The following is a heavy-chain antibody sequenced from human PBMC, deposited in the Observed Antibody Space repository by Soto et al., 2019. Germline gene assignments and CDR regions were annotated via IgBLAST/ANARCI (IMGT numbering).Heavy chain of an antibody. D-gene: IGHD3-10*01. Sequence: EVQLVESGGGLVQPGGSLRLSCAASGFTFSTRWMMWVRQAPGKGLEWGANINQDGSERYYEDSVKGRFTISRDNAKNSLYLQMSSRRAEDTTVYYCVKDNRGIYWGQGTLVTVSS. CDR1: GFTFSTRW. J-gene: IGHJ4*02. CDR2: INQDGSER. V-gene: IGHV3-7*01. CDR3: VKDNRGIY.